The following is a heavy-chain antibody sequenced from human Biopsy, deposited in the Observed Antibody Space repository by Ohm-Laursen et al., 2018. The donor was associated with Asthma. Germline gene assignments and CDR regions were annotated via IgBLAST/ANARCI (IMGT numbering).Heavy chain of an antibody. V-gene: IGHV4-30-2*01. Sequence: SQTLSLTCAVSGDSINSGGYSWDWIRQPPRKGLGWIAHPFPSGSTPYNPSLKSRVTISVDRSKRQFSLKVNSVTAADTAVYYCARMITMIQAANYYSYAMDVWGQGTTVTVSS. J-gene: IGHJ6*02. CDR3: ARMITMIQAANYYSYAMDV. CDR2: PFPSGST. D-gene: IGHD3-22*01. CDR1: GDSINSGGYS.